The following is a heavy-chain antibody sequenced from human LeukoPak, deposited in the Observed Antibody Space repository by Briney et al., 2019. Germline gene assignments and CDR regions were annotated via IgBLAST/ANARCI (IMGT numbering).Heavy chain of an antibody. V-gene: IGHV3-23*01. J-gene: IGHJ4*02. D-gene: IGHD2-21*02. Sequence: GGSLRLSCAASGFTFSSYVMNWVRQAPGKGLEWVSIISGSGGSTYYADSVKGRFTISRDNSKNTLYLQMNSLRAEDAAVYYCARVHRPYCGGDCYLDYWGQGTLVTVSS. CDR2: ISGSGGST. CDR1: GFTFSSYV. CDR3: ARVHRPYCGGDCYLDY.